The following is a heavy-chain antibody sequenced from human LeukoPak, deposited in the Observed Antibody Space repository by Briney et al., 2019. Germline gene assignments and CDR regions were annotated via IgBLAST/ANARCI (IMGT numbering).Heavy chain of an antibody. CDR1: GGSISSSSYY. V-gene: IGHV4-39*07. J-gene: IGHJ4*02. D-gene: IGHD6-13*01. CDR2: IYYSGST. Sequence: SETLSLTCTVSGGSISSSSYYWGWIRQPPGKGLEWIGSIYYSGSTYYNPSLKSRVTISVDTSKNQFSLKLSSVTAADTAVYYCARGVYPGIAAAGMGYWGQGTLVTVSS. CDR3: ARGVYPGIAAAGMGY.